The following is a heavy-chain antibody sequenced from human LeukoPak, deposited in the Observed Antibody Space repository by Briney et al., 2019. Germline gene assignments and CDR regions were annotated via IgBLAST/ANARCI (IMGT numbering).Heavy chain of an antibody. J-gene: IGHJ3*02. V-gene: IGHV3-20*04. CDR1: GFTFDDYG. CDR3: AKSFANYQLLDDNAFDI. D-gene: IGHD2-2*01. Sequence: GGSLRLSCAASGFTFDDYGMSWVRQAPGKGLEWVSGINWNGGSTGYADSVKGRFTISRDNAKNSLYLQMNSLRAEDTAVYYCAKSFANYQLLDDNAFDIWGQGTMVTVSS. CDR2: INWNGGST.